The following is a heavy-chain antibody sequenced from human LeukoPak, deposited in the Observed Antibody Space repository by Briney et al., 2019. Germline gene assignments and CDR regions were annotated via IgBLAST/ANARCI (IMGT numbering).Heavy chain of an antibody. V-gene: IGHV3-33*01. CDR2: IWYDGSNK. Sequence: GGSLRLSCAASGFTFSSYGMHWVRQAPGKGLEWVAVIWYDGSNKYYADSVKGRFTISRDNSKNTLYLQMNSLRAEDTAVYYCARRNGGYDSFDYWGQGTLVTVSS. CDR1: GFTFSSYG. J-gene: IGHJ4*02. D-gene: IGHD5-12*01. CDR3: ARRNGGYDSFDY.